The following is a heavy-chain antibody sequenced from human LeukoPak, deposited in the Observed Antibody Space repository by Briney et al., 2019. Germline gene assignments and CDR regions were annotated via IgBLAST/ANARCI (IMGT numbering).Heavy chain of an antibody. Sequence: GGSLRLSCAASGFTFSSYWMHWVRQAPGKGLVWVSRINSDGGSTSYADSVKGRFTISRDNAKNTLYLQMNSLRAEDTAVYYCARVRVWFGEFLPFDYWGQGTLVTVSS. D-gene: IGHD3-10*01. CDR1: GFTFSSYW. CDR2: INSDGGST. CDR3: ARVRVWFGEFLPFDY. V-gene: IGHV3-74*01. J-gene: IGHJ4*02.